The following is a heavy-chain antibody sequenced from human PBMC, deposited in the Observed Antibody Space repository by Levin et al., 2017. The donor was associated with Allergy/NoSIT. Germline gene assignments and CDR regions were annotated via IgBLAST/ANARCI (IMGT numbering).Heavy chain of an antibody. CDR2: ISGSGGST. CDR3: AKDESYWHYYDSSGYPDLHY. CDR1: GFTFSSYA. D-gene: IGHD3-22*01. J-gene: IGHJ4*02. V-gene: IGHV3-23*01. Sequence: SCAASGFTFSSYAMSWVRQAPGKGLEWVSAISGSGGSTYYADSVKGRFTISRDNSKNTLYLQMNSLRAEDTAVYYCAKDESYWHYYDSSGYPDLHYWGQGTLVTVSS.